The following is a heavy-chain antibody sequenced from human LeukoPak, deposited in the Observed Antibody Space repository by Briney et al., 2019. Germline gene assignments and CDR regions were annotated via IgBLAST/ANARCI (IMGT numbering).Heavy chain of an antibody. J-gene: IGHJ4*02. Sequence: GASVKASCKASGYTFTGYYMHWVRQAPGQGLEWMGWINPNSGGTKSAQKFQGRVTMTRDTSISTAYMELSRLRSDDTAVYYCAGGGFLPPYYNDSSGTPFDYWGQGTLVTVSS. D-gene: IGHD3-22*01. V-gene: IGHV1-2*02. CDR3: AGGGFLPPYYNDSSGTPFDY. CDR2: INPNSGGT. CDR1: GYTFTGYY.